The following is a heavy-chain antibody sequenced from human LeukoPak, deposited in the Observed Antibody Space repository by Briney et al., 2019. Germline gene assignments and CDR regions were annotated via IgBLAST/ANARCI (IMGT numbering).Heavy chain of an antibody. CDR3: ARLPPTYCSGGSCYSDY. V-gene: IGHV1-2*02. CDR2: INPNSGGT. J-gene: IGHJ4*02. CDR1: GYTFTGYY. Sequence: ASVKVSCKASGYTFTGYYMHWVRQAPGQGLEWMGWINPNSGGTSYAQKFQGRVTMTRDTSISTAYMELSRLRSDDTAVYYCARLPPTYCSGGSCYSDYWGQGTLVTVSS. D-gene: IGHD2-15*01.